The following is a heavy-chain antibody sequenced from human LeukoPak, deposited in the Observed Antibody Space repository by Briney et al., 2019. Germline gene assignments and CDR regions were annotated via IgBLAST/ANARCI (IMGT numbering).Heavy chain of an antibody. CDR2: ISAYNGNT. D-gene: IGHD1-26*01. V-gene: IGHV1-18*01. CDR1: GYTFTSYG. Sequence: GASVKVSCKASGYTFTSYGISWVRQAPGQGLEWMGWISAYNGNTNYAQKFQGRVTMTRDTSISTAYMELSRLRSDDTAVYYCARDFSSVGATGPIDYWGQGTLVTVSS. CDR3: ARDFSSVGATGPIDY. J-gene: IGHJ4*02.